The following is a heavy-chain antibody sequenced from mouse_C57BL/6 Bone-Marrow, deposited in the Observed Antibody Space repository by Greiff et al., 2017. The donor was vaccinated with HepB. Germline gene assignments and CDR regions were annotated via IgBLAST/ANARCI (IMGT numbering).Heavy chain of an antibody. CDR2: IVPENGDT. CDR3: TYTYYFDY. V-gene: IGHV14-4*01. Sequence: EVQLQQLGAELVRPGASGKLSCTAPGFNIKDVYLHWVKQRPEQGLEWIGWIVPENGDTAYASKLQGKTTIPADTSSNTAYLQRSSLTSEDTAVYYCTYTYYFDYWGQGTTLTVSS. CDR1: GFNIKDVY. J-gene: IGHJ2*01.